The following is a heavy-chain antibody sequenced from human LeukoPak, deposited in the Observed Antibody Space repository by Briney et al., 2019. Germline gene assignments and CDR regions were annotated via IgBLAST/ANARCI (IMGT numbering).Heavy chain of an antibody. CDR3: STDGGSY. J-gene: IGHJ4*02. CDR2: IKSKSDGGTT. V-gene: IGHV3-15*01. D-gene: IGHD4-23*01. CDR1: EFNFDNTW. Sequence: GGSLRLSCAASEFNFDNTWMNWVRQAPGKGLEWVGRIKSKSDGGTTDYAAPVKGRFTISRDDSKTTLYLQMNSLKTEDTAFYYCSTDGGSYWGQGTLVTVSS.